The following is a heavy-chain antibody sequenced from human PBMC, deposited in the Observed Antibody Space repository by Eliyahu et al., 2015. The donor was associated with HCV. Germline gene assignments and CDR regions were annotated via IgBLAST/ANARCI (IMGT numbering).Heavy chain of an antibody. V-gene: IGHV3-23*01. CDR1: GFTFNXYA. D-gene: IGHD4-11*01. CDR3: AKTTTQDYYYAMDV. J-gene: IGHJ6*02. Sequence: EVQLLESGGGLVQPGGSLRLSCAASGFTFNXYAMSWVRQAPGKGPEWVSGIIGSGGSTNYADSVKGRFTISRDNSKNTLYLQMNSLRAEDTAVYYCAKTTTQDYYYAMDVWGQGTTVTVSS. CDR2: IIGSGGST.